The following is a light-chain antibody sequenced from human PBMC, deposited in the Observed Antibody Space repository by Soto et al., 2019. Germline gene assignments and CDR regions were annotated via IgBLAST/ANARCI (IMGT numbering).Light chain of an antibody. CDR1: SSNIGAGYD. V-gene: IGLV1-40*01. J-gene: IGLJ1*01. CDR3: QSYDSSLSV. CDR2: GNS. Sequence: QSVLTQPPSVSGAPGQRVTISCTGSSSNIGAGYDVPWYQQLPGTAPKLFIYGNSNRPSGVPDRFSGSKSGTSASLAITGLQAEDEADYYCQSYDSSLSVFGTGTKLTVL.